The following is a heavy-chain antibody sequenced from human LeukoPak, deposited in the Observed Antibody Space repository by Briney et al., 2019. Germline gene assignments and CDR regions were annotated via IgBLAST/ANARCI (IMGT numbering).Heavy chain of an antibody. CDR1: GFSFSSYT. CDR2: ISYDGTNE. V-gene: IGHV3-30*04. J-gene: IGHJ6*02. Sequence: PGRSLRLSCAGSGFSFSSYTMHWVRQAPGKGLEWVAIISYDGTNEYYADSVKGRFTISRDNSKNTPYLQVNSLRAEDTAVYYCARDVKWLGRYYYYGLDVWGQGTTVTVSS. D-gene: IGHD6-19*01. CDR3: ARDVKWLGRYYYYGLDV.